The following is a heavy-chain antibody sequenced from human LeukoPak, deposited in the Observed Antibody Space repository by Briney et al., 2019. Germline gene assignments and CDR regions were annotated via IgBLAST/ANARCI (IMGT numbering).Heavy chain of an antibody. Sequence: GESLKISCKGSGYSFTSYWISWVRQMPGKGLEWMGRIDPSDSYTNYSPSFQGHVTISADKSISTAYLQWSSLKASDTAMYYCARLSGSGSYYNTPFYYYDMDVWGKGTTVTVSS. D-gene: IGHD3-10*01. J-gene: IGHJ6*04. CDR1: GYSFTSYW. CDR3: ARLSGSGSYYNTPFYYYDMDV. CDR2: IDPSDSYT. V-gene: IGHV5-10-1*01.